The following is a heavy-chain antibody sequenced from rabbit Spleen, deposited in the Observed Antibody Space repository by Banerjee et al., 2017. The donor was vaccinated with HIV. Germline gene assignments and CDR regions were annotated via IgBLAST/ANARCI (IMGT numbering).Heavy chain of an antibody. V-gene: IGHV1S45*01. CDR3: ARDDITYRYTTL. D-gene: IGHD6-1*01. J-gene: IGHJ4*01. Sequence: QEQLEESGGDLVKPGASLTLTCTASGFDFSSCAMAWVRQAPGKGLEWIARIYTGSSGNTYYANWAKGRVTISKTSSTTVTLQMTSLTAADTATYFCARDDITYRYTTLWGPGTLVTV. CDR1: GFDFSSCA. CDR2: IYTGSSGNT.